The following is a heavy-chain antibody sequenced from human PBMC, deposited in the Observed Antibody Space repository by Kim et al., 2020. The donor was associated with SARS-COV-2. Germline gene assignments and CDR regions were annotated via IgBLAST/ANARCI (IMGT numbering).Heavy chain of an antibody. Sequence: SETLSLTCTVSGGSISSYYWSWIRQPPGKGLEWIGYIYYSGSTNYNPSLKSRVTISVDTSKNQFSLKLSSVTTADTAVYYCARGDRLLRFLEWLPDAFD. J-gene: IGHJ3*02. CDR1: GGSISSYY. CDR3: ARGDRLLRFLEWLPDAFD. CDR2: IYYSGST. D-gene: IGHD3-3*01. V-gene: IGHV4-59*01.